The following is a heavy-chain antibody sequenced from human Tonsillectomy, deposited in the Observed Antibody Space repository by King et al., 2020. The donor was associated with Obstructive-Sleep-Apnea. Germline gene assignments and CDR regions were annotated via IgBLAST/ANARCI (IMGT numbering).Heavy chain of an antibody. D-gene: IGHD1-7*01. CDR1: GFTFSYYG. V-gene: IGHV3-30*18. CDR3: AKGSPRNWDYLGYFDY. J-gene: IGHJ4*02. Sequence: QLVQSVGGVVQPGRSLRLSCAASGFTFSYYGMHWVRQAPGTSVEWVAGISYDESNKNYADSVKGRFTISRDNSKNTLCLQMNSRRTEDTAVYYFAKGSPRNWDYLGYFDYWGQGTLVTVSS. CDR2: ISYDESNK.